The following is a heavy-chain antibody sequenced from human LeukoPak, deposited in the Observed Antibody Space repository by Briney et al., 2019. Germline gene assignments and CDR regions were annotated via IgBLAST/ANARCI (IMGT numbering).Heavy chain of an antibody. CDR3: AKDRPHPSAEPTNFDY. D-gene: IGHD1-14*01. CDR1: GFTFSSYA. V-gene: IGHV3-23*01. CDR2: TDGSGGSA. J-gene: IGHJ4*02. Sequence: GGSLRLSCAGSGFTFSSYAMSWVRQAPGKGLEWVSATDGSGGSAYYADSVRGRFTISRDNSKNTLYLQMNSLRVEDTAVYYWAKDRPHPSAEPTNFDYWGQGTLVTVSS.